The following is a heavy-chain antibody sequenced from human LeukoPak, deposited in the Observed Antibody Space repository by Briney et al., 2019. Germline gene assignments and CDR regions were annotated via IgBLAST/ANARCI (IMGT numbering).Heavy chain of an antibody. D-gene: IGHD1-26*01. CDR2: IGGGGEST. Sequence: PGGSLRLSCAASGFTFSSYAMSWVRQAPGKGLEWVSTIGGGGESTYSADSVKGRFTISRDNSKNTLYLQMDSLRAEDTAVYYCAKVLSGSQDYRGQGTLVTVSS. J-gene: IGHJ4*02. V-gene: IGHV3-23*01. CDR3: AKVLSGSQDY. CDR1: GFTFSSYA.